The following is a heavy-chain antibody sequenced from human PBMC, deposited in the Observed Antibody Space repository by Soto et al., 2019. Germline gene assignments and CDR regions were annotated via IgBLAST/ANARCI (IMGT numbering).Heavy chain of an antibody. Sequence: GGSLRLSCAASGFTFSSYGMHWVRQAPGKGLEWVAVISYDGSNKYYADSVKGRFTISRDNSKNTLYLQMNSLRAEDTAVYYCAKYCSSTSCYIDYWGQGTLVTVSS. CDR2: ISYDGSNK. CDR3: AKYCSSTSCYIDY. V-gene: IGHV3-30*18. CDR1: GFTFSSYG. D-gene: IGHD2-2*02. J-gene: IGHJ4*02.